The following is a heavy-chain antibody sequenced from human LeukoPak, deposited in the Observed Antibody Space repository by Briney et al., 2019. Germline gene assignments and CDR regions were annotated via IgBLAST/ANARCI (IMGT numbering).Heavy chain of an antibody. CDR2: IYPGDSDT. V-gene: IGHV5-51*01. CDR3: ARHKASNWFDP. J-gene: IGHJ5*02. Sequence: RGESLKISCKGSGYSFTSYWIAWVRQVPGKGLEWMGIIYPGDSDTIYSPSFQGQVTISADKSISTAYLQWSSLKASDTAIYYCARHKASNWFDPWGQGTLVTVSS. CDR1: GYSFTSYW.